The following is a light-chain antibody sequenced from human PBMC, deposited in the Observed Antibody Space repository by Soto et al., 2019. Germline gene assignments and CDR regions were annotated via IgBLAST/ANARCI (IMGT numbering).Light chain of an antibody. CDR2: SGS. CDR3: MQALQTPLT. Sequence: VMTQSPLSLPVTPGEPASISCRSSQSLLHSDGYNYLDWFLQKPGQSPQLLIYSGSNRASGVPDRFSGRGSGTDFTLKISRVEAEDVGVYYCMQALQTPLTFGGGTRVDI. J-gene: IGKJ4*01. V-gene: IGKV2-28*01. CDR1: QSLLHSDGYNY.